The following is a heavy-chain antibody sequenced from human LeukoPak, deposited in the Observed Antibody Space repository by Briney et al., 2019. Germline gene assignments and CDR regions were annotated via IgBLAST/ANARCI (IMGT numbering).Heavy chain of an antibody. CDR3: ARARQYYDSSGYPDY. V-gene: IGHV4-34*01. CDR2: INHSGST. J-gene: IGHJ4*02. Sequence: SETLSLTCAVYGGSFSGYYWSWIRQPPGKGLEWIGEINHSGSTNYNPSLKSRVTISVDTSKNQFSLKLSSVTAVDTAVYYCARARQYYDSSGYPDYWGQGTLVTVSS. CDR1: GGSFSGYY. D-gene: IGHD3-22*01.